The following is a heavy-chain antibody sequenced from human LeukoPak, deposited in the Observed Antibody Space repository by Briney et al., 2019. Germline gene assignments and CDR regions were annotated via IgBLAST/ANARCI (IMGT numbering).Heavy chain of an antibody. J-gene: IGHJ4*02. CDR3: ALITMVRGVNFDY. D-gene: IGHD3-10*01. Sequence: GGSLRLSCAATGFTFSSYSMNWVRQAPGKGLEWVSSISSSSSYIYYADSVKGRFTISRDNAKNSLYLQMNSLRAEDTAVYHCALITMVRGVNFDYWGQGTLVTVSS. V-gene: IGHV3-21*01. CDR1: GFTFSSYS. CDR2: ISSSSSYI.